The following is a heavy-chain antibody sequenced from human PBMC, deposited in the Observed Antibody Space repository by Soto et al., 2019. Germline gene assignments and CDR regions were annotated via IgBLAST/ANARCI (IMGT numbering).Heavy chain of an antibody. J-gene: IGHJ6*02. D-gene: IGHD2-15*01. V-gene: IGHV3-48*03. Sequence: GGSLRLSCAASGYTFSTYEMNWARQAPGKGLEWVSYISSSGSTIYYADSVTGRFTISRDNAKNSLYLQMNSLRAEDTAVYYCAGSAEEYCSGGSCYSGPNYYGMDVWGQGTTVTVSS. CDR1: GYTFSTYE. CDR2: ISSSGSTI. CDR3: AGSAEEYCSGGSCYSGPNYYGMDV.